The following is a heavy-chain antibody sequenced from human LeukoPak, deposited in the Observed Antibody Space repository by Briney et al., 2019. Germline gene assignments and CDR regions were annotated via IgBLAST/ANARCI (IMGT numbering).Heavy chain of an antibody. D-gene: IGHD3-22*01. Sequence: GGSLRLSCAASGFTFSSYGMHWVRQAPGKGLEWVAVISYDGSNKYYADPVKGRFTISRDNSKNTLYLQMNSLRAEDTAVYYCAKDLNPYYYESSVDYWGQGTLVAVSS. CDR2: ISYDGSNK. J-gene: IGHJ4*02. V-gene: IGHV3-30*18. CDR3: AKDLNPYYYESSVDY. CDR1: GFTFSSYG.